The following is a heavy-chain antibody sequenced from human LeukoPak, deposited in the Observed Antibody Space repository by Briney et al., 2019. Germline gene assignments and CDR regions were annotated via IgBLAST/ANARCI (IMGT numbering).Heavy chain of an antibody. CDR3: ARDIYCSSTSCRLYYYYGMDV. CDR1: GYTFTSYD. CDR2: ISAYNGNT. J-gene: IGHJ6*02. D-gene: IGHD2-2*01. Sequence: ASVKVSCKASGYTFTSYDINWVRQATGQGLEWMGWISAYNGNTNYAQKLQGRVTMTTDTSTSTAYMELRSLRSDDTAVYYCARDIYCSSTSCRLYYYYGMDVWGQGTTVTVSS. V-gene: IGHV1-18*01.